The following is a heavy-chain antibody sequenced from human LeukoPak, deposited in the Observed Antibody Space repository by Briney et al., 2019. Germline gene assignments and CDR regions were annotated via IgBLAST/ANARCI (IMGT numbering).Heavy chain of an antibody. Sequence: GASVKVSCKASGYTFTGYYIHWVRQAPGQGLEWMGWINPNSGGTNYAQKFQGRVTMTRDTSISTAYMELSRLRSDDTAVYYCARGVNYYGSGSYHFDYWGQGTLVTVSS. J-gene: IGHJ4*02. CDR1: GYTFTGYY. CDR2: INPNSGGT. CDR3: ARGVNYYGSGSYHFDY. D-gene: IGHD3-10*01. V-gene: IGHV1-2*02.